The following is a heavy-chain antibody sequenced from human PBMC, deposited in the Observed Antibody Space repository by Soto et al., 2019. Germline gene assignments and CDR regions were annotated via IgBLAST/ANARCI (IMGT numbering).Heavy chain of an antibody. CDR1: GLSFSGYY. V-gene: IGHV4-34*01. D-gene: IGHD3-10*01. J-gene: IGHJ6*02. CDR3: ARGSRGGYYYCGMDV. CDR2: INHSGST. Sequence: SETLSLTCAVYGLSFSGYYWSWIRQPPGKGLEWIGEINHSGSTNYNPSLKSRVTISVDTSKNQFSLKLSSVTAADTAVYYCARGSRGGYYYCGMDVWGQGTTVTVSS.